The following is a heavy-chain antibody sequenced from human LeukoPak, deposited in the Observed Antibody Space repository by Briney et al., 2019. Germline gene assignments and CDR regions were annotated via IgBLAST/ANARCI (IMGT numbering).Heavy chain of an antibody. CDR2: ISRSSIYI. Sequence: PGGSLRLSCAASGFTFSSYTMNWVRQAPGKGLEWVSSISRSSIYINYSDSVKGRFTISRDNAKNSLYLQMSSLRAEETAVYYCARGTTAADIWGQGTMVTVSS. CDR1: GFTFSSYT. J-gene: IGHJ3*02. V-gene: IGHV3-21*01. CDR3: ARGTTAADI. D-gene: IGHD1-7*01.